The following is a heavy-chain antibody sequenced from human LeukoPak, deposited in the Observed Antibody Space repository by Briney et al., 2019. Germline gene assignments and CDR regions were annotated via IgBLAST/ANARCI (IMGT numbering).Heavy chain of an antibody. CDR3: ARQYCSSTSCSYYFDY. J-gene: IGHJ4*02. D-gene: IGHD2-2*01. CDR2: IYTSGST. V-gene: IGHV4-4*07. CDR1: GGSISSDY. Sequence: SETLSLTCTVYGGSISSDYWSWIRQPAGKGLEWIGRIYTSGSTNYNPSLRSRVTMSVDTSKNQFSLKLSSVTAADTAVYYCARQYCSSTSCSYYFDYWGQGTLVTVSS.